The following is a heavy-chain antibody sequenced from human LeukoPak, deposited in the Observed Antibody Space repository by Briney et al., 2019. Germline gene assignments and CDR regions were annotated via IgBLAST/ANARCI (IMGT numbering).Heavy chain of an antibody. D-gene: IGHD2-15*01. Sequence: PSETLSLTCTVSGGSTSNSFWSWIRQPAGKGLEWIGRIYTDGSTNSNPSLSSRLTMPLDTSKNQFSLKLTSVTAADTAVYFCARAPSGCGGTCAFDYWGQGTLVTVSS. J-gene: IGHJ4*02. CDR1: GGSTSNSF. V-gene: IGHV4-4*07. CDR3: ARAPSGCGGTCAFDY. CDR2: IYTDGST.